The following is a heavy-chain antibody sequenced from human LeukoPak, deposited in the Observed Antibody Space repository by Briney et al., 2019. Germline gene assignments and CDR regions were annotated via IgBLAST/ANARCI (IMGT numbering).Heavy chain of an antibody. CDR1: GYTFTSYG. V-gene: IGHV1-18*01. Sequence: SSVNVSCKASGYTFTSYGIIWVRQAPGQGREWMGWISAYNGKTNYAQKLQGRVTMTTDTSTSTAYMELRSLRSDDTAVYYCARERGGRECSGGSCYYFDYWGQGTLVTVSS. J-gene: IGHJ4*02. CDR3: ARERGGRECSGGSCYYFDY. D-gene: IGHD2-15*01. CDR2: ISAYNGKT.